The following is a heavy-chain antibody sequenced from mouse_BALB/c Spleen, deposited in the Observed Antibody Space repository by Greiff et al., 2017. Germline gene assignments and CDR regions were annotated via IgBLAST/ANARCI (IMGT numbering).Heavy chain of an antibody. J-gene: IGHJ3*01. CDR1: GYTFTSYW. Sequence: VQLQQSGAELAKPGASVKMSCKASGYTFTSYWMHWVKQRPGQGLEWIGYINPSTGYTEYNQKFKDKATLTADKSSSTAYMQLSSLTSEDSAVYYCASQAPLGRGLAYWGQGTLVTVSA. D-gene: IGHD4-1*01. CDR3: ASQAPLGRGLAY. V-gene: IGHV1-7*01. CDR2: INPSTGYT.